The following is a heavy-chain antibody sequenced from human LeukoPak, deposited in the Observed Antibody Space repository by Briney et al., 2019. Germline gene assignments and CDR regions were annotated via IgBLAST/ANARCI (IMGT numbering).Heavy chain of an antibody. D-gene: IGHD6-19*01. CDR3: ARVTAPGIAVPGSAFDI. V-gene: IGHV4-59*01. CDR1: GGSISSYY. Sequence: SETLSLTCTVSGGSISSYYWSWIRQPPGKGLEWIGYIYYSGSTNYNPSLKSRVTISVDTSKNQFSLKLSSVTAADTAAYYCARVTAPGIAVPGSAFDIWGQGTMVTVSS. J-gene: IGHJ3*02. CDR2: IYYSGST.